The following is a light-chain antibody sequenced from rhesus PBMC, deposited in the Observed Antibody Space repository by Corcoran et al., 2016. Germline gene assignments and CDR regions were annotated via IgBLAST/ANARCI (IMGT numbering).Light chain of an antibody. J-gene: IGKJ3*01. Sequence: DIQMTQSPSSLSASVGDKVTITCQASQSISSWLAWYQQKQGKAPKPLIYKAATLESGVPSRFRGSGSGTDFTHTISSLQPEDFATHYCQQYNSAPFTFGPGTKLDFK. CDR2: KAA. V-gene: IGKV1-16*01. CDR3: QQYNSAPFT. CDR1: QSISSW.